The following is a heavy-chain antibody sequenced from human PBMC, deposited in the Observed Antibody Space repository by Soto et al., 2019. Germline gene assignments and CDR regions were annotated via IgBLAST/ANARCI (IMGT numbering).Heavy chain of an antibody. CDR1: GYTFTSYG. CDR3: ARNDDKYGSSWLQHPFDY. CDR2: ISAYNGNT. V-gene: IGHV1-18*01. Sequence: ASVKVSCKASGYTFTSYGISWVRQAPGQGLEWMGWISAYNGNTNYAQKLQGRVTMTTDTSTSTAYMELRSLRSDDTAVYYCARNDDKYGSSWLQHPFDYWGQGTLVTVSS. D-gene: IGHD6-13*01. J-gene: IGHJ4*02.